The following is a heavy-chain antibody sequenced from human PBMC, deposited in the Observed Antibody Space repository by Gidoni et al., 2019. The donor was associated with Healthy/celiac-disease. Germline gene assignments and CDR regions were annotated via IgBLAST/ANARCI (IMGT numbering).Heavy chain of an antibody. V-gene: IGHV3-66*01. CDR1: GFTVSSNY. D-gene: IGHD4-17*01. CDR3: ARDVRMTTVPSTTLDDAFYI. J-gene: IGHJ3*02. Sequence: EVQLVESGGGLVQPGGSLRLSCAASGFTVSSNYMSWVRQAPGKGLEWVSVIYSGGSTYYADSVKGRFTISRDNSKNTLYLQMNSLRAEDTAVYYCARDVRMTTVPSTTLDDAFYIWGQGTMVTVSS. CDR2: IYSGGST.